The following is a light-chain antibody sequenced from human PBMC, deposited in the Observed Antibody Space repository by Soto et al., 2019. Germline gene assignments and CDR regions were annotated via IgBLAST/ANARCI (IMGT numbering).Light chain of an antibody. Sequence: IVMNQSPSTVSVSKRDRATLSCRASQSVSSSNLVWYQQKPGQAPRLLIYAASIRAAGVPARFSGSGSGTAFTLTISSLQSEDFALYYCQHHDNWPLITFGQGTRLEIK. J-gene: IGKJ5*01. CDR1: QSVSSSN. CDR3: QHHDNWPLIT. V-gene: IGKV3-15*01. CDR2: AAS.